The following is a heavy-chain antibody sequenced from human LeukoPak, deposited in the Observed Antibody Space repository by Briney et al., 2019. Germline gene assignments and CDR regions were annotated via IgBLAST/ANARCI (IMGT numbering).Heavy chain of an antibody. V-gene: IGHV1-18*01. CDR3: ARVPDCGGDCYSNWFDT. Sequence: ASVKVSCKAAGYTFTSYGICRVRQAPGQGLEWMGWISAYNGNTNYAQKLQGRVTMTTDTSTSTAYMELRSLRSDDTAVYYCARVPDCGGDCYSNWFDTWGQGTLVTVSS. J-gene: IGHJ5*02. CDR1: GYTFTSYG. CDR2: ISAYNGNT. D-gene: IGHD2-21*02.